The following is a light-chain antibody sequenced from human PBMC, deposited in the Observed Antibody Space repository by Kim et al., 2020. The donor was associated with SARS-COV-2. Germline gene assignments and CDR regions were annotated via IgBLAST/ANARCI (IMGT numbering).Light chain of an antibody. J-gene: IGKJ2*03. V-gene: IGKV3-20*01. Sequence: IVLTQSPGTLSLSPGESATLSCRASRIVDSNYLAWYQQRPGQAPRLLIYGASSRATGIPDRFSGSGSGTDFTLTIRGLEPEDFAVYYCQQYGNSLMYSFGQGTKLEI. CDR1: RIVDSNY. CDR2: GAS. CDR3: QQYGNSLMYS.